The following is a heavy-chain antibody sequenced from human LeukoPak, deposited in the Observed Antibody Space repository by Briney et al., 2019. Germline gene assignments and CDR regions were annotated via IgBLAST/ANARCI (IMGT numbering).Heavy chain of an antibody. D-gene: IGHD3-22*01. CDR1: GGSISSSSYY. Sequence: TSSETLSLTCTVSGGSISSSSYYWGWIRQPPGKGLQWIGSIYYSGSTYYNPSLKSRVTISVDTSKNQFSLKLSSVTAADTAVYYCARSYDSSGYYSHFDYWGQGTLVTVSS. V-gene: IGHV4-39*07. J-gene: IGHJ4*02. CDR2: IYYSGST. CDR3: ARSYDSSGYYSHFDY.